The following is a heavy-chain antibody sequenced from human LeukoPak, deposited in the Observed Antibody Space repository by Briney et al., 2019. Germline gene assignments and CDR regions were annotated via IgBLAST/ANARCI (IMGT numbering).Heavy chain of an antibody. Sequence: SETLSLTCTVSGGSISSSSSTYYWGWIRQPPGKGLEWIGSIHCSGSTYYNPSLKSRVTISVDTSKNQFSVKLSSVTAADTAVYYCARKGTIAPTGASHFDYWGQGTLVTVSS. CDR1: GGSISSSSSTYY. CDR3: ARKGTIAPTGASHFDY. CDR2: IHCSGST. D-gene: IGHD6-13*01. V-gene: IGHV4-39*01. J-gene: IGHJ4*02.